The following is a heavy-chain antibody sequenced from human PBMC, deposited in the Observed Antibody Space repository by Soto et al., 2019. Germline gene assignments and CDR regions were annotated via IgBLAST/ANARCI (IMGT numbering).Heavy chain of an antibody. J-gene: IGHJ4*02. CDR3: ARLVYDTRLNYMYFDF. CDR1: GVSISSGNW. V-gene: IGHV4-4*02. Sequence: QVKLQESGPGLATPSETLSLTCAVSGVSISSGNWWTWVRQTPQRGLEYIGEIFHDGTANYYPSFERRVAISVDTSKNQFSLKLTSVTAADTAIYFCARLVYDTRLNYMYFDFWGQGALVTVSS. D-gene: IGHD2-8*01. CDR2: IFHDGTA.